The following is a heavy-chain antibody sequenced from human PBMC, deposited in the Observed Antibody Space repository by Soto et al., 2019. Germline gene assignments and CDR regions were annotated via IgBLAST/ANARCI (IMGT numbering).Heavy chain of an antibody. V-gene: IGHV3-23*01. Sequence: EVQLLESGGGLVQPGGSLRLSCAASEFTFSSYSRIWVCQAPGKGLEWVSGVNGGGDITYYAESVKGRFTISRDNSKTTLYLQRNSRTAEDTAVFYWARGHFGVKMDIWGQATTVTVYS. D-gene: IGHD3-3*01. CDR1: EFTFSSYS. CDR3: ARGHFGVKMDI. J-gene: IGHJ6*02. CDR2: VNGGGDIT.